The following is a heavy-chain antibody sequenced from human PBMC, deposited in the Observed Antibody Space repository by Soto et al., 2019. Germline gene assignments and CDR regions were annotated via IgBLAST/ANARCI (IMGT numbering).Heavy chain of an antibody. Sequence: SETLSLTCTVSGGSISSGGYYWSWIRQHPGKGLEWIGYIYYSGSTYYNPSLKSRVTISVDTSKNQFSLKLSSVTAADTAVYYCARARYYYDSSGFQIEVALDIWGQGTMVTVSS. CDR1: GGSISSGGYY. J-gene: IGHJ3*02. CDR3: ARARYYYDSSGFQIEVALDI. D-gene: IGHD3-22*01. CDR2: IYYSGST. V-gene: IGHV4-31*03.